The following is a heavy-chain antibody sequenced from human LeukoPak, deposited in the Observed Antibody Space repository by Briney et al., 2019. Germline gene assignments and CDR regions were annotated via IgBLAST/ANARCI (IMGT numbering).Heavy chain of an antibody. V-gene: IGHV1-8*01. CDR3: ARGGRARGKGGYYYYYMDV. J-gene: IGHJ6*03. CDR1: GYTFTSYD. D-gene: IGHD1-26*01. CDR2: MNPNSGNT. Sequence: GASVKVSCKASGYTFTSYDINWVRQATGQGLEWMGWMNPNSGNTGYAQKFQGRVTMTRDTSISTAYMELSSLRSGDTAVYYCARGGRARGKGGYYYYYMDVWGKGTTVTVSS.